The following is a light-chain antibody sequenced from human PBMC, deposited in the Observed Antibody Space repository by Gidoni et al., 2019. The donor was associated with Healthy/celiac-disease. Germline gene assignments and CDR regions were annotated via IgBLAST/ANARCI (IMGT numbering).Light chain of an antibody. CDR2: GAS. J-gene: IGKJ4*01. Sequence: ELALTPSPGTLSLSQWERATLSFSDSQSVSSSYLAWYQQKPGQAPRLLIYGASSRATCIPDRFSGSGSGTDFTLTIRRLEPEDFAVYYCQQYGSSPLTFGGXTKVEIK. CDR1: QSVSSSY. CDR3: QQYGSSPLT. V-gene: IGKV3-20*01.